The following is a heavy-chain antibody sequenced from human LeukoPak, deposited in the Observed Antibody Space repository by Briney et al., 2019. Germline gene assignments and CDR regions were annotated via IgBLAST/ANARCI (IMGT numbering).Heavy chain of an antibody. Sequence: SQTLSLTCTVSGGSISSGGYYWSWIRQHPGKGLEWIGYIYYSGSTYYNPSPKSRVTISVDTSKNQFSLKLSSVTAADTAVYYCARDQVQAADYYYYGMDVWGQGTTVTVSS. D-gene: IGHD2-15*01. CDR2: IYYSGST. J-gene: IGHJ6*02. CDR3: ARDQVQAADYYYYGMDV. V-gene: IGHV4-31*03. CDR1: GGSISSGGYY.